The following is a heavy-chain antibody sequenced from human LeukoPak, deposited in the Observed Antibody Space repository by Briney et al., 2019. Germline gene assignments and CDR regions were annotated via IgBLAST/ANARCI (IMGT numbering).Heavy chain of an antibody. D-gene: IGHD5-12*01. CDR1: GGSISSYY. CDR2: IYYSGST. Sequence: SETLSLTCTVSGGSISSYYWSWIRQPPGKGLERIGYIYYSGSTNYNPSLKSRVTISVDTSKNQFSLKLSSVTAADTAVYYCARSGYSGYDLDYWGQGTLVTVSS. J-gene: IGHJ4*02. CDR3: ARSGYSGYDLDY. V-gene: IGHV4-59*01.